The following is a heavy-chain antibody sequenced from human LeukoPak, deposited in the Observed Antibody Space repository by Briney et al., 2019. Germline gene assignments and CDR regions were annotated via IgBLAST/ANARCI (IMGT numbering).Heavy chain of an antibody. CDR1: GGSFSGYY. J-gene: IGHJ4*02. V-gene: IGHV4-34*01. CDR3: ARGARLSRRYYDSSGSRVYYFDY. Sequence: PSETLSLTCAVYGGSFSGYYWGWIRQPPGKGLEWIGEINHSGSTNYNPSLKSRVTISVDTSKNQFSLKLSSVAAADTAVYYCARGARLSRRYYDSSGSRVYYFDYWGQGTLVTVSS. CDR2: INHSGST. D-gene: IGHD3-22*01.